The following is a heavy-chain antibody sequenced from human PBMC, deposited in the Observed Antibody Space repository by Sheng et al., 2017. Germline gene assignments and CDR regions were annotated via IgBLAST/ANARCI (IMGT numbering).Heavy chain of an antibody. V-gene: IGHV3-33*01. CDR2: IWYDGSNK. CDR3: ARGGDCSGGSCSYYYYYMDV. CDR1: GFTFSSYG. D-gene: IGHD2-15*01. Sequence: QVQLVESGGGVVQPGRSLRLSCAASGFTFSSYGMHWVRQAPGKGLEWVAVIWYDGSNKYYADSVKGRFTISRDNSKNTLYLQMNSLRAEDTAVYYCARGGDCSGGSCSYYYYYMDVWDQGP. J-gene: IGHJ6*03.